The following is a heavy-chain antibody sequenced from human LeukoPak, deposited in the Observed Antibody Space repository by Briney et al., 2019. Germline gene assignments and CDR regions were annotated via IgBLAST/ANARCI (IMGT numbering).Heavy chain of an antibody. CDR2: ITSSGTYI. D-gene: IGHD1-26*01. Sequence: PGGSLRLSCAASVFTFNTFHMNWVRQAPGKGLEWVSSITSSGTYITYADSVQGRFTISRDNAKNSLYLQMNSLRVDDTALYYCARASGGWDLDYWGHGTLVTVSS. CDR1: VFTFNTFH. J-gene: IGHJ4*01. CDR3: ARASGGWDLDY. V-gene: IGHV3-21*06.